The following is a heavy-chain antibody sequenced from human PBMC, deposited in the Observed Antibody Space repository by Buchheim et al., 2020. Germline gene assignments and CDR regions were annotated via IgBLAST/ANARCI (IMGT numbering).Heavy chain of an antibody. Sequence: VQLLESGGGLVQPGGSLRLSCAASGFTFNDYYMSWIRQAPGKGLEWVSYISSSSSHTNYADSVRGRFTISRDNAKNSLYLQMNSLRAEDTAVYYCARDLIGTEGHFDYWGQGTL. CDR2: ISSSSSHT. V-gene: IGHV3-11*06. CDR1: GFTFNDYY. CDR3: ARDLIGTEGHFDY. D-gene: IGHD1-20*01. J-gene: IGHJ4*02.